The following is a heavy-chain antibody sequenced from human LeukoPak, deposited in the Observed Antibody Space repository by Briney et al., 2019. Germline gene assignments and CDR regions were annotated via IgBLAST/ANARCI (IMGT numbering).Heavy chain of an antibody. Sequence: ASVKVSCKPSGYTFTGYYMHWVRQAPGQGLEWMGRINPNSGGTNYAQKFQGRVTMTRDTSISTAYMELSRLRSDDTAVYYCARAYDSSGWGFDYWGQGTLVTVSS. J-gene: IGHJ4*02. CDR3: ARAYDSSGWGFDY. D-gene: IGHD3-22*01. CDR2: INPNSGGT. CDR1: GYTFTGYY. V-gene: IGHV1-2*06.